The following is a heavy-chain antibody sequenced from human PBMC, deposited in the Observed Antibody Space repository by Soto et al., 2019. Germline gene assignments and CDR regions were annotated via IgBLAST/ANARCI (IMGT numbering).Heavy chain of an antibody. V-gene: IGHV1-69*12. D-gene: IGHD3-22*01. CDR3: ARGGIVATLGRNYYGMDV. CDR1: GGTFSSYA. J-gene: IGHJ6*02. Sequence: QVQLVQSGAEVKKPGSSVKVSCKASGGTFSSYAISCVRQSPGQELEWMGLIIPIFGTANYAQKFQVRVKMTAGEATSTAYLGTDSLSSEDLAVCYCARGGIVATLGRNYYGMDVWGQGTTVTVSS. CDR2: IIPIFGTA.